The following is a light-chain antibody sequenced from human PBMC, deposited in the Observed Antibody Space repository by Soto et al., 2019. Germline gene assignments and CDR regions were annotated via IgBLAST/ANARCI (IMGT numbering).Light chain of an antibody. CDR2: DAS. Sequence: DIKMTKSLSSLSASVGDRVTITCQASQNINNYLNWYQQKPGRAPKLLIYDASNLEAGVPSRFRGSGSGTDFTFTISRLQPEDIATYYCQQYENLPTFGQGTRLEIK. J-gene: IGKJ5*01. V-gene: IGKV1-33*01. CDR1: QNINNY. CDR3: QQYENLPT.